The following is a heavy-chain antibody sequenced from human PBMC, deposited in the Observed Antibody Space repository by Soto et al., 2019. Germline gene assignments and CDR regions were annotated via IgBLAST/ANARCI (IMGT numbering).Heavy chain of an antibody. CDR1: GFTFSNYA. V-gene: IGHV3-23*01. J-gene: IGHJ4*02. CDR3: AKDPRRFHLGSGDGPYFFDY. D-gene: IGHD3-10*01. CDR2: ISGNGGAT. Sequence: DVQMLESGGGLVRPGGSLRLSCVASGFTFSNYAMSWVRQTPGKGLEWVATISGNGGATNYADSLKGRFTISRDNSKDKLFLDINTLRGDDTATYFCAKDPRRFHLGSGDGPYFFDYWGQGTLVTVSS.